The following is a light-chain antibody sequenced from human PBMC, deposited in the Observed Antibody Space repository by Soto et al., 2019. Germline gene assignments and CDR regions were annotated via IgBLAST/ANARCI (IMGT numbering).Light chain of an antibody. J-gene: IGKJ3*01. V-gene: IGKV1-12*01. CDR2: AAS. CDR1: QGISSW. Sequence: DIQMTQSPSSVSASVGDRVTITCRASQGISSWLAWYQQKPGKAPKLLIYAASSLKSGAPSRFSGNGSGTDFTLTISSLQPEDFAPCSCHQANGFPFTFGPGTKVDIK. CDR3: HQANGFPFT.